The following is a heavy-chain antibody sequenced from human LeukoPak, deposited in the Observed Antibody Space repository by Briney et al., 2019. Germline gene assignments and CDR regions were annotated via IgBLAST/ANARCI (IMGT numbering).Heavy chain of an antibody. D-gene: IGHD1-26*01. CDR3: ASDGAYAMAV. CDR1: GSAFSRTW. Sequence: PGGSLRLSCAASGSAFSRTWIHWVRQAPGKGLVWVSHANNDASRTTYADSVRGRFTISRDNAKDTVSLQMNSLRAEDTAVYYCASDGAYAMAVWGQGTTVTVSS. J-gene: IGHJ6*02. CDR2: ANNDASRT. V-gene: IGHV3-74*01.